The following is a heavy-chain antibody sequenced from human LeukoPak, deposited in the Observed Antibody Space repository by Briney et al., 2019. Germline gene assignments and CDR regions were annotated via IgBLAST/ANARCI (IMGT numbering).Heavy chain of an antibody. CDR3: ARVLAAAGRSCWFDP. CDR1: GITFSSYA. D-gene: IGHD6-13*01. CDR2: ISSSGSTI. Sequence: GGSLRLSCAASGITFSSYAMSWIRQAPGKGLEWVSYISSSGSTIYYADSVKGRFTISRDNAKNSLYLQMNSLRAEDTAVYYCARVLAAAGRSCWFDPWGQGTLVTVSS. J-gene: IGHJ5*02. V-gene: IGHV3-11*01.